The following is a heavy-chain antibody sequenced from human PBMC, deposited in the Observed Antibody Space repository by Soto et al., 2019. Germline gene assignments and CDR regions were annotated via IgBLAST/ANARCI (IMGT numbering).Heavy chain of an antibody. J-gene: IGHJ6*02. CDR2: ISYDGSNK. CDR3: AKPYLAFDYYYYGMDV. D-gene: IGHD3-10*01. CDR1: GFTFSSYG. Sequence: ESGGGVVPPGRSLRLSCAASGFTFSSYGMHWVRQAPGKGLEWVAVISYDGSNKYYADSVKGRFTISRDNSKNTLYLQMNSLRAEDTAVYYCAKPYLAFDYYYYGMDVWGQGTTVTVSS. V-gene: IGHV3-30*18.